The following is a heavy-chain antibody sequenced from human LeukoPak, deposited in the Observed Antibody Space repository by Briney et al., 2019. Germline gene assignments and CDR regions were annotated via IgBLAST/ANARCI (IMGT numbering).Heavy chain of an antibody. D-gene: IGHD6-13*01. J-gene: IGHJ4*02. CDR1: GGSIRSGGYS. CDR2: IYHSGST. CDR3: ARARLGICD. Sequence: SETLSLTCAVYGGSIRSGGYSWSWIRQPPGKGLEWIGYIYHSGSTYYNPSLKSRVTISVDRSKNQFSLKLSSLTAADTAVYYCARARLGICDWGQGTLVTVSS. V-gene: IGHV4-30-2*01.